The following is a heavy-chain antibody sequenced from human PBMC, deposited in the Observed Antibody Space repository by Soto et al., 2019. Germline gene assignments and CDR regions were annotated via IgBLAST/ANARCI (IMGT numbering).Heavy chain of an antibody. Sequence: QVTLKESGPVLVKPTETLTLTCTVSGFSLSNARMGVSWIRQPPGQALEWLAHIFSNDEKCYSTSLKNRLTTSKDTSKNQVILTMHNMDPVDTATYYCARMMWYYNSSGSINYGMDVWGQGTTVTVSS. CDR1: GFSLSNARMG. D-gene: IGHD3-22*01. CDR3: ARMMWYYNSSGSINYGMDV. CDR2: IFSNDEK. J-gene: IGHJ6*02. V-gene: IGHV2-26*01.